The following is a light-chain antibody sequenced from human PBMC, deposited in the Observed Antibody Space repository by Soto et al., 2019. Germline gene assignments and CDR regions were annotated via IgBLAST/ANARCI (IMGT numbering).Light chain of an antibody. J-gene: IGLJ1*01. CDR3: AAWDDSLNGPI. CDR1: SSNIGSNT. CDR2: SNN. V-gene: IGLV1-44*01. Sequence: QSVLTQPPSASGTPGQRVTIPCSVSSSNIGSNTVNWYQQLPGTAPKLLIYSNNQRPSGVPDRFSGSKSGTSASLAISGLQSEDEADYYCAAWDDSLNGPIFGTGTKVTVL.